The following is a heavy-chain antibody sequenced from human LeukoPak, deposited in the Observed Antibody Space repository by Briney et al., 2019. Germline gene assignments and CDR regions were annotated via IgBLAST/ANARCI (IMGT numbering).Heavy chain of an antibody. CDR3: AREAYSYGYSFDY. J-gene: IGHJ4*02. D-gene: IGHD5-18*01. CDR2: IYYSGST. V-gene: IGHV4-59*01. Sequence: SETLSLTCTVSGGSISSYYWSWIRQPPGKGLEWIGYIYYSGSTNYNPSLKSRVTISVDTSKNQFSLKLSSVTAADTAVYYCAREAYSYGYSFDYWGQGTLVTISS. CDR1: GGSISSYY.